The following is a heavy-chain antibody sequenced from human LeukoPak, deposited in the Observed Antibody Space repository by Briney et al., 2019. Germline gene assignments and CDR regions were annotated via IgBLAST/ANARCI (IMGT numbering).Heavy chain of an antibody. CDR1: GGSFSGYY. CDR3: ACRLLWFGELLP. Sequence: PSETLSLTCAVYGGSFSGYYWSWIRQPPGKGLEWIGEINHSGSTNYNPSLKSRVTISVDTSKNQFSLKLSSVTAADTAVYYCACRLLWFGELLPWGQGTLVTVSS. V-gene: IGHV4-34*01. J-gene: IGHJ5*02. D-gene: IGHD3-10*01. CDR2: INHSGST.